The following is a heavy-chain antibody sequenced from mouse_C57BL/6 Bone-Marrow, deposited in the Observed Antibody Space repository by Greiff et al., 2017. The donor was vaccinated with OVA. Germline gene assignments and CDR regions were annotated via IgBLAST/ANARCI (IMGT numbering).Heavy chain of an antibody. Sequence: EVKLVESGGGLVKPGGSLKLSCAASGFTFSDYGMHWVRQAPEKGLEWVAYISSGSSTIYYADTVKGRFTISRDNAKNTLFLQMTSLRSEDTAMYYCARGRYRGYFDVWGTGTTVTVSS. J-gene: IGHJ1*03. V-gene: IGHV5-17*01. CDR2: ISSGSSTI. CDR3: ARGRYRGYFDV. D-gene: IGHD2-12*01. CDR1: GFTFSDYG.